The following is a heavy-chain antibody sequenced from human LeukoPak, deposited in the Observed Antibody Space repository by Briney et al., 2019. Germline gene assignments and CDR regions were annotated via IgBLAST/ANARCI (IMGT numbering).Heavy chain of an antibody. CDR2: IYYSGST. CDR3: AKTPPSYYYYMDV. CDR1: GGSISSYY. J-gene: IGHJ6*03. V-gene: IGHV4-59*08. Sequence: SETLSLTCTVSGGSISSYYWSWIRQPPGKGLEWIGYIYYSGSTNYNPSLKSRVTISIDTSKSQFSLKLTSVTAADTAVYYCAKTPPSYYYYMDVWGKGTTVTVSS.